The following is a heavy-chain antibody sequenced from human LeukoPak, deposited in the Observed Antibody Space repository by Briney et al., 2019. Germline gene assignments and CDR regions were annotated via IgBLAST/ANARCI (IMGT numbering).Heavy chain of an antibody. CDR2: IRSKAYGGTT. Sequence: PGRSLRLSCTTSGFTFGDYAMSWVRQAPGKGLEWVGFIRSKAYGGTTEYAASVKGRFTISRDDSKSIAYLQMNSLKTEDTAVYYCTTGLVAPGFDYWGQGTLVTVSS. V-gene: IGHV3-49*04. D-gene: IGHD5-12*01. J-gene: IGHJ4*02. CDR1: GFTFGDYA. CDR3: TTGLVAPGFDY.